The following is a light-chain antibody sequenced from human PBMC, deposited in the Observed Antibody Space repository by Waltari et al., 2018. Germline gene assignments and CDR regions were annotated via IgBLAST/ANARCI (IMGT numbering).Light chain of an antibody. CDR2: DVT. J-gene: IGLJ2*01. CDR3: TSYTSTNTVI. CDR1: SGAIGGYPY. Sequence: QSALTQPASVSGSPGQSITISCTGTSGAIGGYPYVSWYQQHPGKAPKLMIYDVTRWPSGVSNRFSGSKSGNTASLTISGLQAEDEADYYCTSYTSTNTVIFGGGTKVTV. V-gene: IGLV2-14*03.